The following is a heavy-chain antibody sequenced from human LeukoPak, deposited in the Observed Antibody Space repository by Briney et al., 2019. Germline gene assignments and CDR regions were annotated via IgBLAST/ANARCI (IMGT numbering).Heavy chain of an antibody. V-gene: IGHV3-48*04. D-gene: IGHD2-2*01. Sequence: GGSLRLSCAASGVTFSSYSMSWVREAPGKGLEWGSYISSSSSTIYYADSVKGRFTISRDNAKNSLYLQMNSLRAEDTAVYYCARGVGGVVPAAMGWLDPWGQGTLVTVSS. CDR2: ISSSSSTI. CDR1: GVTFSSYS. CDR3: ARGVGGVVPAAMGWLDP. J-gene: IGHJ5*02.